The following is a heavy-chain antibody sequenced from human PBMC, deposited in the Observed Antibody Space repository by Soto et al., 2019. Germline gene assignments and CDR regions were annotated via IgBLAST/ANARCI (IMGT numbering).Heavy chain of an antibody. J-gene: IGHJ5*02. CDR1: GFTFSSYS. D-gene: IGHD2-8*01. CDR3: ARDNGMAGSFDP. Sequence: GESLKISCAASGFTFSSYSMNWARQAPGKGLEWIAYITSSSTTIFYADSVKGRFTISRDNAKNSLYLQMNSLRDEDTAVYYCARDNGMAGSFDPWGQGTLVTVSS. V-gene: IGHV3-48*02. CDR2: ITSSSTTI.